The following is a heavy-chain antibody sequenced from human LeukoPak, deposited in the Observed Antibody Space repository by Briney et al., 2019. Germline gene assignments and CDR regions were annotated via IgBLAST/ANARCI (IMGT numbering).Heavy chain of an antibody. Sequence: GGSLRLSCAASGFIFSDYSMNWVRQAPGKGLEWISYIGLSSGRTMYADSVKGRSTISGDNAKNSLYLQMNSLRVEDTAVYFCARDHNYAFDNWGQGILVTVSS. CDR3: ARDHNYAFDN. CDR1: GFIFSDYS. D-gene: IGHD1-1*01. CDR2: IGLSSGRT. J-gene: IGHJ4*02. V-gene: IGHV3-48*04.